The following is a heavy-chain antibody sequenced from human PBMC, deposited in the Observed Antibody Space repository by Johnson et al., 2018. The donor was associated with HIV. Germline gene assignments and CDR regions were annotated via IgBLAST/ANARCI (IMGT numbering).Heavy chain of an antibody. CDR2: IGTTDDT. CDR3: ARESLRPVPGPGPGDSSFDI. CDR1: GFTFSHYD. Sequence: EVQLVESGGGWAQPGGSLRLSCVASGFTFSHYDMHWVRQVTGKGLEWVAAIGTTDDTYYPDSVKGRFTISREDARDSLYLQINNLRVGDTGVYFCARESLRPVPGPGPGDSSFDIWGQGTVVTVSS. V-gene: IGHV3-13*01. D-gene: IGHD2-2*01. J-gene: IGHJ3*02.